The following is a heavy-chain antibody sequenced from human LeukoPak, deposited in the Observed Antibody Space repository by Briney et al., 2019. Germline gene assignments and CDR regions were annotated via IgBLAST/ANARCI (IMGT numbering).Heavy chain of an antibody. J-gene: IGHJ4*02. Sequence: SETLSLTCTVSGGSIGTYYWSWIRQPPGKGLEWIGYIYYTGSTNYNPSLKSRVIISLDTSKDQFSLKVNSVTAADTAVYYCVAGTWTLYYFDFWGQGTLVTVSS. CDR3: VAGTWTLYYFDF. V-gene: IGHV4-59*08. CDR1: GGSIGTYY. CDR2: IYYTGST. D-gene: IGHD6-13*01.